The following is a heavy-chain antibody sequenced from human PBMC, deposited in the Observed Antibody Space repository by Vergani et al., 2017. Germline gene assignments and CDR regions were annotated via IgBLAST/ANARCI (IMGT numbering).Heavy chain of an antibody. D-gene: IGHD3-10*01. Sequence: EVQLVESGGGLIHPGGSLRLSCEGSGFSFSGYWMHWVRQSPEKGLVWVSAISGSGDNTYYADSVKGRFTISRDNSKNTLYLQMNSLRAEDTAVYYCARPDPNGSGSVGWFDPWGQGTLVTVSS. CDR1: GFSFSGYW. CDR2: ISGSGDNT. J-gene: IGHJ5*02. V-gene: IGHV3-23*04. CDR3: ARPDPNGSGSVGWFDP.